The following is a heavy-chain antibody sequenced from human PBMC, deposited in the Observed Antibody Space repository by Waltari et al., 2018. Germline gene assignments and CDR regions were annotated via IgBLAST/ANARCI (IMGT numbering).Heavy chain of an antibody. V-gene: IGHV3-21*03. Sequence: EVQLVESGGGLVKPGGSLRLSCAASGFTFSSYSMNWVRQAPGKGLEWVSSISSSSSYIYYADSVKGRFTISRDNAKNSLYLQMNSLRAEDAAVYYCARGRDVLRFLEWLIDYWGQGTLVTVSS. CDR3: ARGRDVLRFLEWLIDY. J-gene: IGHJ4*02. CDR1: GFTFSSYS. CDR2: ISSSSSYI. D-gene: IGHD3-3*01.